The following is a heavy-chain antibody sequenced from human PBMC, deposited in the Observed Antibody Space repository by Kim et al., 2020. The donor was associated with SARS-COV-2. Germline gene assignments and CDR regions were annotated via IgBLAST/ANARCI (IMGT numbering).Heavy chain of an antibody. CDR1: GFTFNTYA. D-gene: IGHD3-10*01. Sequence: GGSLRLSCAASGFTFNTYAMAWVRQAPGKGLEWVSIIFSGGTGTYYADSVKGRFTISRDNSKNMRYLQMNSLRAEDTAVYYCAKAGGSGSYSFDYWGQGT. CDR2: IFSGGTGT. CDR3: AKAGGSGSYSFDY. J-gene: IGHJ4*02. V-gene: IGHV3-23*03.